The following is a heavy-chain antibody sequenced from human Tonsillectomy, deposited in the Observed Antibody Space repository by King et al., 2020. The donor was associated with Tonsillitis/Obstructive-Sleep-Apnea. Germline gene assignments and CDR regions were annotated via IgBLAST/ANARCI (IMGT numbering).Heavy chain of an antibody. J-gene: IGHJ5*02. D-gene: IGHD2-2*02. CDR2: ISYDGSKK. V-gene: IGHV3-30*04. CDR1: GFTFSSYA. Sequence: VQLVESGGGVVQPGRSLRLSCAASGFTFSSYAMHWVRQAPGKGLEWVAVISYDGSKKYYADSVKGRFTISRDNSKNTLYLQMNSLRAEDTAVYYCARDQVPAAIGGGFDPWGQGTLVTVSS. CDR3: ARDQVPAAIGGGFDP.